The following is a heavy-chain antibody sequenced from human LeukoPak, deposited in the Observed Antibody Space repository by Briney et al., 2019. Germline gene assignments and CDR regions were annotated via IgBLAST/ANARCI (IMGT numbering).Heavy chain of an antibody. CDR1: GFTFSSYE. D-gene: IGHD1-26*01. J-gene: IGHJ5*02. CDR3: ARDFRIRGAVNWFDP. V-gene: IGHV3-48*03. Sequence: GGSLRPSCAASGFTFSSYEMNWVRQAPGKGLEWVSYISSSGSTIYYADSVKGRFTISRDNAKNSLYLQMNSLRAEDTAVYYCARDFRIRGAVNWFDPWGQGTLVTVSS. CDR2: ISSSGSTI.